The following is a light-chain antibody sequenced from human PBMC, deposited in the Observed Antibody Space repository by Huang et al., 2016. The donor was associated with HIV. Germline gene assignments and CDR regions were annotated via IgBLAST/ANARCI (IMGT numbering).Light chain of an antibody. CDR1: QSLLHSNGYHY. CDR3: MQTLQTPRT. Sequence: EIVMTQSPLSLPVTPGEPASISCRSSQSLLHSNGYHYLDWYLQKPGQSPRLVSYLPSCRASGVPDRFSGSASVTDFTLKISRVEAEDVGVYYCMQTLQTPRTFGQGTRLEIK. CDR2: LPS. V-gene: IGKV2-28*01. J-gene: IGKJ5*01.